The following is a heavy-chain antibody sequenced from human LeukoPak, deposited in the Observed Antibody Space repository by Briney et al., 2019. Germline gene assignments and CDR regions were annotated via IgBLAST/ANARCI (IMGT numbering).Heavy chain of an antibody. V-gene: IGHV1-18*01. Sequence: ASVKVSCKASGYTFTSYGISWVRQAPGQGLEWMGWISAYNGNTNYAQKLQGRVTMTTDTSTSTAYMELRSLRSDDTAVYYCARRGPGFGDGGSYYYYYYMDVWGKGTTVTISS. J-gene: IGHJ6*03. D-gene: IGHD3-10*01. CDR1: GYTFTSYG. CDR3: ARRGPGFGDGGSYYYYYYMDV. CDR2: ISAYNGNT.